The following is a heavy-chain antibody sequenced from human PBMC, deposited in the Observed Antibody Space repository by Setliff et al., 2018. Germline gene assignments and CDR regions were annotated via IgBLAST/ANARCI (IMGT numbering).Heavy chain of an antibody. D-gene: IGHD4-17*01. CDR2: IIPVLGMT. CDR1: GDPFNAYG. J-gene: IGHJ6*03. V-gene: IGHV1-69*10. Sequence: SVKVSCKASGDPFNAYGVSWVRQAPGPGLEWMGAIIPVLGMTDYAQKFQGSLTITADQSTTTVYMELSSLRFDDTALYYCARGPSPTVTPSRLIYFYHMDVWGTGTTVTVSS. CDR3: ARGPSPTVTPSRLIYFYHMDV.